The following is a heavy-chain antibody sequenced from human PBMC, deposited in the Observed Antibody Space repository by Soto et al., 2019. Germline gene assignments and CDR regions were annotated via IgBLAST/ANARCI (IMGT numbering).Heavy chain of an antibody. Sequence: SETLSLTCAVYGGSFSGYYWSWIRQPPGKGLEWIGEINHSGSTNSNPSLKSRVTISVDTSKNQFSLKLSSVTAADTAVYYGARAAGTFDYGGQGTLVTVSS. CDR2: INHSGST. CDR1: GGSFSGYY. D-gene: IGHD1-1*01. V-gene: IGHV4-34*01. J-gene: IGHJ4*02. CDR3: ARAAGTFDY.